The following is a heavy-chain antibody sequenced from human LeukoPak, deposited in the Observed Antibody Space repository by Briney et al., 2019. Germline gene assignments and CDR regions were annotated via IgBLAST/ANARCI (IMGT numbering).Heavy chain of an antibody. CDR3: ARDLSTSSTWELDY. D-gene: IGHD4-23*01. J-gene: IGHJ4*02. CDR1: GYTFTDYL. CDR2: INPKSGVT. V-gene: IGHV1-2*02. Sequence: GASVKVSCKPSGYTFTDYLIHWGRHAPGQGLEYMGWINPKSGVTEYAQKFLGRVTMTRDTSTSTASMELSRLRSDDTAVYLCARDLSTSSTWELDYWGQGTLVTVSS.